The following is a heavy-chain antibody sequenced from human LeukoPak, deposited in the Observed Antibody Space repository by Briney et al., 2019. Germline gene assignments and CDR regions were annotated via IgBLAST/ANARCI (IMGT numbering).Heavy chain of an antibody. CDR2: VYQSGST. J-gene: IGHJ4*02. CDR3: ARHPDLRWPRSFDY. Sequence: SETLSLTCAVSDYSISSGYYWGWIRQPPGKGLEWIGSVYQSGSTYYSPSLMSRVTISVDTSNNQFSLKLTSVTDADTAIYYCARHPDLRWPRSFDYWGQGTLVSVSS. CDR1: DYSISSGYY. V-gene: IGHV4-38-2*01. D-gene: IGHD2-21*01.